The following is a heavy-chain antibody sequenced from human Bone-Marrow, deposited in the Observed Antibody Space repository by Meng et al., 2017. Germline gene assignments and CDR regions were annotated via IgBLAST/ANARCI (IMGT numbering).Heavy chain of an antibody. V-gene: IGHV3-23*01. CDR1: VFTFNNYA. D-gene: IGHD6-13*01. CDR2: IGGGGGT. CDR3: VRRAAGNFDY. Sequence: GKSLQISCAASVFTFNNYAMTWVRQGPGKGLEWVSAIGGGGGTDYEDSVTGRFTISRDNSENTLFLQMNSLRPEDTAIYFCVRRAAGNFDYWGQGTLVTVSS. J-gene: IGHJ4*02.